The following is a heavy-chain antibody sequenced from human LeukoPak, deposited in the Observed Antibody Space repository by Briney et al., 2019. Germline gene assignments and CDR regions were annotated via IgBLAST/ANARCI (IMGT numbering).Heavy chain of an antibody. CDR1: GFTFSSYS. CDR3: AREVVDTNAFDI. D-gene: IGHD5-18*01. V-gene: IGHV3-21*01. J-gene: IGHJ3*02. CDR2: ISSSSSYI. Sequence: GGSLRLSCAASGFTFSSYSMNWVRQAPGKGLEWVSSISSSSSYIYHADSVKGRFTISRDNAKNSLYLQMNSLRAEDTAVYYCAREVVDTNAFDIWGQGTMVTVSS.